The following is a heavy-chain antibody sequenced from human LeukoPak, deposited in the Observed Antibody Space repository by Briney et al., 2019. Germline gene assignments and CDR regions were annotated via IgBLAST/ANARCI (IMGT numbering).Heavy chain of an antibody. CDR2: ILYDGSNE. D-gene: IGHD2/OR15-2a*01. Sequence: GGSLRLSCAASGFTFSSYGMHWVRQAPGKGLQWVTFILYDGSNEYYADSVKGRFTISRDNSKNTLYLQMNSLGAEDTAVYYCAKDVNLDYWGQGTLVTVSS. J-gene: IGHJ4*02. V-gene: IGHV3-30*02. CDR1: GFTFSSYG. CDR3: AKDVNLDY.